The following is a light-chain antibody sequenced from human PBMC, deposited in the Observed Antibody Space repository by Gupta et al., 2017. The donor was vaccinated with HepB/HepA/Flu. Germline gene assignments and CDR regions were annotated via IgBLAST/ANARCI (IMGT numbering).Light chain of an antibody. J-gene: IGKJ4*01. CDR2: DAS. CDR1: QSVSSY. CDR3: QQRSNGPPLT. V-gene: IGKV3-11*01. Sequence: EIVLTQSPATLSLSPGERATLSCRASQSVSSYLAWYQQKPGQAPRLLIYDASNRGTGIPARFSGSGSGTDFTLTISSLEPEDFAVYYCQQRSNGPPLTFGGGTKVEIK.